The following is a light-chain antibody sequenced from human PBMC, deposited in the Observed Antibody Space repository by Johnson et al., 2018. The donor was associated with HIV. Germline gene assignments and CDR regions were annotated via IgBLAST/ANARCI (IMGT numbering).Light chain of an antibody. CDR3: APGDGRLSVYV. J-gene: IGLJ1*01. CDR2: DND. V-gene: IGLV1-51*01. CDR1: SSNVGSNS. Sequence: QSVLTQPPSVSAAPGQKVTISCSGSSSNVGSNSVSWYRHFPETAPKVLIYDNDKRPSGIPDRFSASKSGTSATLGITGLQTGDEADYYCAPGDGRLSVYVFGTGTKVTVL.